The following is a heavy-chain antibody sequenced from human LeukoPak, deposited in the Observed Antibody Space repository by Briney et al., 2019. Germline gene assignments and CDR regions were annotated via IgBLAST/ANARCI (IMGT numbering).Heavy chain of an antibody. CDR2: INWNGGST. V-gene: IGHV3-20*04. J-gene: IGHJ4*02. D-gene: IGHD1-26*01. CDR3: AKDRSIGTYYTFDH. Sequence: GGSLRLSCAASRFTFDDYGMSWVRQAPGKGLEWVSGINWNGGSTGYADSVKGRFTIPRDNAKNSLYLQMNSLRAEDTASYYCAKDRSIGTYYTFDHWGQGTLVTVSS. CDR1: RFTFDDYG.